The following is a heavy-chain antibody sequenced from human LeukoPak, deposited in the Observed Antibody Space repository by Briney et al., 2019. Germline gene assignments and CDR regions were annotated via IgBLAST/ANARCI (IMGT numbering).Heavy chain of an antibody. CDR2: INHSGST. Sequence: SETLSLTCAVYGGSFSGYYWSWIRQPPGKGLEWIGEINHSGSTNYNPSLKSRVTISVDTSKNQFSLKLSSVTAADTAVYYCARGLYSSGYSYWGQGTLVTVSS. CDR1: GGSFSGYY. J-gene: IGHJ4*02. D-gene: IGHD3-22*01. V-gene: IGHV4-34*01. CDR3: ARGLYSSGYSY.